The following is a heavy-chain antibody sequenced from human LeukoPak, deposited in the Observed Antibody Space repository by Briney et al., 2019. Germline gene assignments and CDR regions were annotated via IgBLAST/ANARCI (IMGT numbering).Heavy chain of an antibody. J-gene: IGHJ4*02. CDR2: IYSGGST. D-gene: IGHD1-26*01. V-gene: IGHV3-66*01. CDR3: ARIIYSGSYRFDY. CDR1: GFSVSNNY. Sequence: GGSLRLSCAASGFSVSNNYMSWVRQAPGKGLEWVSVIYSGGSTFYADSVKGRFTISRDNSKNTLYLQMNSLRAEDTAVYYCARIIYSGSYRFDYWGQGTLVTVSS.